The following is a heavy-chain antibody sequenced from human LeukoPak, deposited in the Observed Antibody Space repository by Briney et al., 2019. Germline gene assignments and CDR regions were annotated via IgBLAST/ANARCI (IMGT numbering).Heavy chain of an antibody. J-gene: IGHJ4*02. CDR3: ARTTKLTAFDY. V-gene: IGHV4-59*12. CDR2: IYYSGST. D-gene: IGHD7-27*01. CDR1: GGSISSYY. Sequence: SETLSLTCTVSGGSISSYYWSWLRQPPGKGLEWIGYIYYSGSTNYNPSLKSRVTISVDTSKNQFSLKLSSVTAADTAVYYCARTTKLTAFDYWGQGTLVTVSS.